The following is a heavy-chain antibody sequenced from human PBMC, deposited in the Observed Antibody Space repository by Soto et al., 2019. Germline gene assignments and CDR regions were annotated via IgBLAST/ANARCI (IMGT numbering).Heavy chain of an antibody. CDR1: GGSLSSGGYY. D-gene: IGHD3-10*01. CDR3: ARAGGFNWFDP. Sequence: SGTLSLTCPVSGGSLSSGGYYWGWIRQHPGKGLEWIGYIYYSGSTYYNPSLKSRVTISVDTSKNQFSLKLSSVTAADTAVYYCARAGGFNWFDPWGQGTLVTVSS. CDR2: IYYSGST. V-gene: IGHV4-31*03. J-gene: IGHJ5*02.